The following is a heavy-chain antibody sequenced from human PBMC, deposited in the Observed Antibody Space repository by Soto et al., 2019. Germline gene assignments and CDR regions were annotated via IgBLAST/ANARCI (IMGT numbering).Heavy chain of an antibody. D-gene: IGHD3-3*01. J-gene: IGHJ6*02. V-gene: IGHV1-8*01. CDR1: GYTFTSYD. Sequence: ASVKVSCKASGYTFTSYDINWVRQATGQGLEWMGWMNPNSGNTGYAQKFQGRVTMTRNTSISTAYMELSSLRSEDTAVYYCARGVFGVVIIAYYYYGIDVWGQGTTVTVSS. CDR2: MNPNSGNT. CDR3: ARGVFGVVIIAYYYYGIDV.